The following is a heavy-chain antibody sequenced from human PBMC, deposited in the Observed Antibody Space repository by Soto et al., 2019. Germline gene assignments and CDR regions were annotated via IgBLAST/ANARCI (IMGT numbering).Heavy chain of an antibody. CDR1: GYTFTGYY. V-gene: IGHV1-2*02. D-gene: IGHD5-18*01. Sequence: ASVKVSCKASGYTFTGYYMHWVRQAPGQGLEWMGWINPNSGGTNYAQKFQGRVTMTGDTSISTAYMELSRLRSDDTAVYYCARDPDTAMDYYYYGMDVWGQGTTVTSP. CDR3: ARDPDTAMDYYYYGMDV. J-gene: IGHJ6*02. CDR2: INPNSGGT.